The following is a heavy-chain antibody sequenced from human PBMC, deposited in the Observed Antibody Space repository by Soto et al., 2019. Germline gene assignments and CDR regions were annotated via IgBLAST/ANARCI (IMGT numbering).Heavy chain of an antibody. CDR2: IKHDGNEK. Sequence: GGSLSLSCAATGFMFGTYWMSWVRQVPGKGLEWVANIKHDGNEKYYADSVKGRFTVSRDNVKNFLHLQMSSLRGDDTGVYFCVRATLSWGHYYFRGLDVWGQGTTVTVSS. D-gene: IGHD3-22*01. J-gene: IGHJ6*02. CDR1: GFMFGTYW. CDR3: VRATLSWGHYYFRGLDV. V-gene: IGHV3-7*01.